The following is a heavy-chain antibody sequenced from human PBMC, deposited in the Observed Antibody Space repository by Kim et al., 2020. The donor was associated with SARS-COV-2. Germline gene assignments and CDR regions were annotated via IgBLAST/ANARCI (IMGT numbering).Heavy chain of an antibody. CDR3: ARDLGGSSDAFDI. J-gene: IGHJ3*02. Sequence: SETPSLTCTVSGGSVSSGSYYWSWIRQPPGKGLEWIAYIYYSGSTNYNPSLKSRVTISLDTSKNQFSLKLSSVTAADTAVYYCARDLGGSSDAFDIWGQGTMVTVSS. V-gene: IGHV4-61*01. CDR1: GGSVSSGSYY. CDR2: IYYSGST.